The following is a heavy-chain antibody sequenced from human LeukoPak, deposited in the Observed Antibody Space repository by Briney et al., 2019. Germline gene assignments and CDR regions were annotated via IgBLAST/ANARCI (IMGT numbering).Heavy chain of an antibody. Sequence: SETLSLTCTVSGGSFSSGSYYWSWIRQPPGKGLEWIGEINHSGSTNYNPSLKSRVTISVDTSKNQFSLKLSSVTAADTAVYYCASRDTATGLDWGQGTLVTVSS. J-gene: IGHJ4*02. CDR1: GGSFSSGSYY. D-gene: IGHD5-18*01. CDR3: ASRDTATGLD. CDR2: INHSGST. V-gene: IGHV4-61*01.